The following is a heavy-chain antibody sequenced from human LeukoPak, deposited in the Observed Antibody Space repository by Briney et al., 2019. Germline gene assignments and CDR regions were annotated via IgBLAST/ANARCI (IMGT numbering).Heavy chain of an antibody. V-gene: IGHV3-74*01. CDR2: VNSEGSRT. D-gene: IGHD1-14*01. CDR3: ARDAPTGRTKFEH. J-gene: IGHJ1*01. CDR1: GINIRSTW. Sequence: AESRRLSSAAPGINIRSTWIQWVRQALATGMDLFTRVNSEGSRTTYADSVKGRFTISRDNAKNILYLQMHGLRAEDTAVYYCARDAPTGRTKFEHWGQGTLVTVSS.